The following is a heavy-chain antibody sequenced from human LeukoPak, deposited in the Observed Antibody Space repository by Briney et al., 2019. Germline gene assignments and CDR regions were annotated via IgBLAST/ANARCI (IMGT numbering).Heavy chain of an antibody. CDR2: ISGSGGST. CDR1: GFTISSYA. D-gene: IGHD2-15*01. Sequence: GGSLRLSCAASGFTISSYAMSWVRQAPGKGLEWVSAISGSGGSTYYAASVKGRFTISRDNSKNTLYLQMNSLRAEDTAVYYCARAPYCSGGSCYFDYWGQGTLVTVSS. J-gene: IGHJ4*02. V-gene: IGHV3-23*01. CDR3: ARAPYCSGGSCYFDY.